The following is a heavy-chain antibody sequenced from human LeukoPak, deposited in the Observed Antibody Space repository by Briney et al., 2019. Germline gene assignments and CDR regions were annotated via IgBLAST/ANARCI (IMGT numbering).Heavy chain of an antibody. CDR3: ARGLYYYDSSGYYGDTFDI. Sequence: GGSLRLSCAASGFTFSSYGMHWVRQAPGKGLEWVAVIWYDGSNKFYADSVKGRFTISRENAKNALYLQMNSLRAGDTAVYYCARGLYYYDSSGYYGDTFDIWGQGTMVIVSS. J-gene: IGHJ3*02. CDR2: IWYDGSNK. V-gene: IGHV3-33*01. D-gene: IGHD3-22*01. CDR1: GFTFSSYG.